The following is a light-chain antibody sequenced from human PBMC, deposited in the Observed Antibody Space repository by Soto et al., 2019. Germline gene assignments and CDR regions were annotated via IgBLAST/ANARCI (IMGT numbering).Light chain of an antibody. CDR3: QHYGGTWT. CDR2: DAS. V-gene: IGKV1-5*01. CDR1: QSITNR. J-gene: IGKJ1*01. Sequence: DIQMTQSPSTLSSSVGDRFTSTCRASQSITNRLAWYQQKPGKHPKVPIYDASNLESGAPSRFRGSGYGTEFILTISSLQPDDFATYYCQHYGGTWTLGKGPKVDIK.